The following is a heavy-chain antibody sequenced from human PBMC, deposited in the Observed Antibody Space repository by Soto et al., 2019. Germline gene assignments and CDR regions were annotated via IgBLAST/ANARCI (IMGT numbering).Heavy chain of an antibody. Sequence: GASVKVSCKASGYTFTDYYMQWVRQAPGQGLEWMGWVNPKTGGTNSAQQFQATVTMSKDNSIITPHTALSTLKSADTAVYDCSRDVGRGYWGKGTRVPVSP. J-gene: IGHJ4*02. CDR3: SRDVGRGY. V-gene: IGHV1-2*02. CDR1: GYTFTDYY. CDR2: VNPKTGGT. D-gene: IGHD2-15*01.